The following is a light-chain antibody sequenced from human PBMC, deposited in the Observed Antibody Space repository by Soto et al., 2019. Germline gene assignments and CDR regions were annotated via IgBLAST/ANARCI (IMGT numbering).Light chain of an antibody. CDR3: QQYGRSPFT. CDR1: QSVSSNY. J-gene: IGKJ3*01. V-gene: IGKV3-20*01. Sequence: ESVLTQSPATLSLSPGETATLSCRASQSVSSNYVAWFHQKPGQAPRLLIYGASSRATGVPDRFSASGSGTDFTLTISRLEPEDFAVYYCQQYGRSPFTFGPGTKVDIK. CDR2: GAS.